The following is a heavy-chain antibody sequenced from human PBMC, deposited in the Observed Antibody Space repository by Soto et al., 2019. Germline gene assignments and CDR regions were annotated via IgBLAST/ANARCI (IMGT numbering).Heavy chain of an antibody. V-gene: IGHV3-30*04. D-gene: IGHD6-13*01. CDR1: GFTFSSYA. CDR3: AKASAAAGILGYFDY. Sequence: QVQLVESGGGVVQPGRSLRLSCAASGFTFSSYAMHWVRQAPGKGLEWVAVISYDGSNKYYADSVKGRFTVSRDNSKNTLYLQMNSLRVEDTAVYYCAKASAAAGILGYFDYWGQGTLVTVSS. J-gene: IGHJ4*02. CDR2: ISYDGSNK.